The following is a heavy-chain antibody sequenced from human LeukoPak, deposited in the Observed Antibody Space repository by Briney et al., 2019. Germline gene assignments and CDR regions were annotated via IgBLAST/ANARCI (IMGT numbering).Heavy chain of an antibody. CDR3: ATELGWFAESDN. D-gene: IGHD3-10*01. J-gene: IGHJ4*02. CDR2: IKSNTYRGTT. CDR1: GFTLSDAL. Sequence: RAGGSLLLSCSASGFTLSDALITSVRQGPGKGLEWVHRIKSNTYRGTTDYDAPVKGRFSISRDDSKNTLYLQMNSLKPEDTAVYYCATELGWFAESDNWGQGTLVTVSS. V-gene: IGHV3-15*01.